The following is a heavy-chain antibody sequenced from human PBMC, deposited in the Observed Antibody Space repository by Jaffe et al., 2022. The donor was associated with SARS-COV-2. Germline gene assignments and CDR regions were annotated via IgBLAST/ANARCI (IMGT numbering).Heavy chain of an antibody. CDR3: TTLAAAGPYYYYYYMDV. CDR1: GFTFSNAW. D-gene: IGHD6-13*01. Sequence: EVQLVESGGGLVKPGGSLRLSCAASGFTFSNAWMSWVRQAPGKGLEWVGRIKSKTDGGTTDYAAPVKGRFTISRDDSKNTLYLQMNSLKTEDTAVYYCTTLAAAGPYYYYYYMDVWGKGTTVTVSS. V-gene: IGHV3-15*01. CDR2: IKSKTDGGTT. J-gene: IGHJ6*03.